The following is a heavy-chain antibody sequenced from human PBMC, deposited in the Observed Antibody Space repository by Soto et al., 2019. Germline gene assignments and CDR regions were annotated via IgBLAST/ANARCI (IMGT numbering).Heavy chain of an antibody. CDR3: ALRKTGSYFDY. J-gene: IGHJ4*02. V-gene: IGHV3-23*01. CDR1: GFTFSNYA. CDR2: IGASGAGT. Sequence: PGGSLRLSCAGSGFTFSNYAMSWVRQAPGTGLEWVSGIGASGAGTYYADSVKGRFTISRDNPKNTLHLQMNSLRAEDTAVYYCALRKTGSYFDYWGQGALVTVS. D-gene: IGHD1-26*01.